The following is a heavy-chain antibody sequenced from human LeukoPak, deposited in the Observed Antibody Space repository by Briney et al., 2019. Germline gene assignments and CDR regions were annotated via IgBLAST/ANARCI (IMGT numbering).Heavy chain of an antibody. V-gene: IGHV1-8*02. CDR2: MNPNSGNT. Sequence: GAAVKVSLKASGYTFTSYGISWVRQAPGQGLEWMGLMNPNSGNTGYAQKFQGRVTMTRNTSISTAYMELSSLRSEDTAVYYRAREFPRATIQTSFDYWGQGTLVTVSS. CDR1: GYTFTSYG. CDR3: AREFPRATIQTSFDY. D-gene: IGHD5-12*01. J-gene: IGHJ4*02.